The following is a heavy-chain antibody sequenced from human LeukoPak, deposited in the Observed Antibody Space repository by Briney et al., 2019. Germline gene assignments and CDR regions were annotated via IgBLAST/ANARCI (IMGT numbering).Heavy chain of an antibody. D-gene: IGHD7-27*01. J-gene: IGHJ4*02. CDR3: ARPPNWGKYYFDY. CDR2: ISYDGSNK. CDR1: GFTFSSYA. V-gene: IGHV3-30-3*01. Sequence: GGSLRLSCAASGFTFSSYAMHWVRQAPGKGLEWVAVISYDGSNKYYADSVKGRFTISRDNSKNTLYLQMNSLRAEDTAVYYCARPPNWGKYYFDYWGQGTLVTVSS.